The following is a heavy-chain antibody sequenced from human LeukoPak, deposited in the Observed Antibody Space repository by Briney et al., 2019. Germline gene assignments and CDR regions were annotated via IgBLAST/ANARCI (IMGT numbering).Heavy chain of an antibody. CDR3: ARAPYSGGCGPYYYYYMDV. V-gene: IGHV3-11*04. J-gene: IGHJ6*03. CDR1: GFTFSDYY. Sequence: PGGSLRLSCAASGFTFSDYYMSWIRQAPGKGLEWVSYISSSGSTIYYADSVKGRFTISTDNAENSLYLQMNSLRDEDTPVYYCARAPYSGGCGPYYYYYMDVWGKGTTVTISS. D-gene: IGHD1-26*01. CDR2: ISSSGSTI.